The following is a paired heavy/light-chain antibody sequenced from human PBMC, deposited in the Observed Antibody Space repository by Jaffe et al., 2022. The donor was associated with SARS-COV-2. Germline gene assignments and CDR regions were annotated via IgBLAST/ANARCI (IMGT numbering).Heavy chain of an antibody. CDR2: INTNTGSP. V-gene: IGHV7-4-1*02. D-gene: IGHD2-2*01. CDR3: ASYIVVVPTTYAFDI. CDR1: GYTFTSYA. Sequence: QVQLVQSGSELKKPGASVKVSCKASGYTFTSYAMNWVRQAPGQGLEWMGWINTNTGSPTYAQGFTGRFVFSLDTSVSTAYLQISSLTAEDTAVYYCASYIVVVPTTYAFDIWGQGTMVTVSS. J-gene: IGHJ3*02.
Light chain of an antibody. J-gene: IGLJ2*01. CDR1: NSDVGGYNY. CDR3: TSYAGTNNLL. CDR2: EVS. V-gene: IGLV2-8*01. Sequence: QSALTQPPSASGSPGQSVTISCTGTNSDVGGYNYVSWYQQRPGKAPKLMIYEVSKRPSGVPDRFSGSKSGNTASLTVSGLQAEDEADYYCTSYAGTNNLLFGGGTKLTVL.